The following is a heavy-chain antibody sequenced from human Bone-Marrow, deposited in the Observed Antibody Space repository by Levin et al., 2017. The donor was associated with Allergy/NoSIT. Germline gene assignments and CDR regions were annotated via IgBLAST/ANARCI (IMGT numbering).Heavy chain of an antibody. V-gene: IGHV4-59*05. CDR1: GGSISGHY. CDR2: IHYRGST. CDR3: ARLGDGSYYERAFDC. J-gene: IGHJ4*02. Sequence: SQTLSLTCIVSGGSISGHYWSWIRQAAGKGLEWIGRIHYRGSTNYNPSLKSRVTISVDTSKNQFSLKLSSVTAADTAVYYCARLGDGSYYERAFDCWGQGTLVTVSS. D-gene: IGHD1-26*01.